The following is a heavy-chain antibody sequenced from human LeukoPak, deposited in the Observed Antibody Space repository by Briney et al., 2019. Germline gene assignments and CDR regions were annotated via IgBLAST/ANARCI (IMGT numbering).Heavy chain of an antibody. J-gene: IGHJ4*02. V-gene: IGHV4-59*01. Sequence: SETLSLTCTVSGGSISSYYWSWIRQPPGKGLEWIGYIYYSGNTNNNPSLKSRLTISIDTSKNQFSLKLSSVTAADTAVYYCARVGDGVFDFWGQGTLVTASS. CDR1: GGSISSYY. CDR3: ARVGDGVFDF. CDR2: IYYSGNT. D-gene: IGHD3-10*01.